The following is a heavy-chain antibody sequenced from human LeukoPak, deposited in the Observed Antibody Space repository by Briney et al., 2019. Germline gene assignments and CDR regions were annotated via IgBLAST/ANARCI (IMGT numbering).Heavy chain of an antibody. CDR3: AREGAAVSGTMDS. Sequence: GGSLRLSCAASGFTFSSYRMNWVRQAPGKGLQWVSSISTRSSHIYYTDSVKGRFTISRDNAKNSLYLQMTGLRVDDTAVYYCAREGAAVSGTMDSWGQGTLVTVSS. V-gene: IGHV3-21*06. CDR1: GFTFSSYR. D-gene: IGHD1-26*01. CDR2: ISTRSSHI. J-gene: IGHJ4*02.